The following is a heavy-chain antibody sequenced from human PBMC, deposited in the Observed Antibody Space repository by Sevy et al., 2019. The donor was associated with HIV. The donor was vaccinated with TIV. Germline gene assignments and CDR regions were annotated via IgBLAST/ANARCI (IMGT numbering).Heavy chain of an antibody. CDR2: IWSDGAYQ. D-gene: IGHD3-22*01. V-gene: IGHV3-33*01. CDR1: GFTFSNYA. CDR3: ARGGYYYDNAAYYALDS. J-gene: IGHJ4*02. Sequence: QLGGSLRLSCAATGFTFSNYAMHWVRQAPGKGLEWVAIIWSDGAYQYHGDSVKGRFTISRDNSKNTLYLQMNNVGVEDTAVYYCARGGYYYDNAAYYALDSWGQGTLVTVSS.